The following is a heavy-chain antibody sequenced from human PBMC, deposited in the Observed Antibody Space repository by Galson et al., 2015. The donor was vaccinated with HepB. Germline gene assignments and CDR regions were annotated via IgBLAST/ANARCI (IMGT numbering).Heavy chain of an antibody. D-gene: IGHD2-2*01. J-gene: IGHJ6*02. CDR2: INPSGGST. CDR1: GYTFTSYY. V-gene: IGHV1-46*01. Sequence: SVKASCKASGYTFTSYYMHWVRQAPGQGLEWMGIINPSGGSTSYAQKFQGRVTMTRDTSTSTVYMELSSLRSEDTAVYYCAREDIVVVPAAPGGDLADGMDVWGQGTTVTVSS. CDR3: AREDIVVVPAAPGGDLADGMDV.